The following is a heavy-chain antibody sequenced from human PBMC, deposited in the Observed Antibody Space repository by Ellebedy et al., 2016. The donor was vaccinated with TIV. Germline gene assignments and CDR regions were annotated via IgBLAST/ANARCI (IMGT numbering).Heavy chain of an antibody. CDR3: VRGRIGVAEFGH. Sequence: SETLSLTXAVSGGSIIDYYWSWIRQPAGRRLEWIGRVYSSESTGVSTSYNPSVKSQISMSLDTSKNQLSLELTSMTAADTAVYYCVRGRIGVAEFGHWGQGILVTVSS. CDR2: VYSSESTGVST. D-gene: IGHD6-19*01. V-gene: IGHV4-59*10. CDR1: GGSIIDYY. J-gene: IGHJ4*02.